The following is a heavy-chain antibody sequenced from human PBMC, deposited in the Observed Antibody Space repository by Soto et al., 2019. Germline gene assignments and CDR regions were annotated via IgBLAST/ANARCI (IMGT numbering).Heavy chain of an antibody. CDR1: GFTVSSNY. J-gene: IGHJ5*02. Sequence: PGXSMRLSCAASGFTVSSNYISWVVQAPGKGLEWVSVIYSGGTTYYADSVKGRFTISRDNSKNTLYLQMNSLRAEDTAVYYCARNGDSSDYRGWFDPWGQGTLVTVSS. CDR2: IYSGGTT. V-gene: IGHV3-66*01. D-gene: IGHD3-22*01. CDR3: ARNGDSSDYRGWFDP.